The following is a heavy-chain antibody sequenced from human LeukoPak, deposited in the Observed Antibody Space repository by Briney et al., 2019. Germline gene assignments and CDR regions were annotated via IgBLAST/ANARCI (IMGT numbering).Heavy chain of an antibody. V-gene: IGHV4-4*07. CDR1: GGSISSYY. Sequence: SETLSLTCTVSGGSISSYYWSWIRQPAGKGLEWIGRIYTSGSTNYHPSLKSRVTMSVDTSKNQFSLKLSSVTAADTAVYYCARDRSPTYYYGSGSYPFSGFDPWGQGTLVTVSS. D-gene: IGHD3-10*01. CDR3: ARDRSPTYYYGSGSYPFSGFDP. CDR2: IYTSGST. J-gene: IGHJ5*02.